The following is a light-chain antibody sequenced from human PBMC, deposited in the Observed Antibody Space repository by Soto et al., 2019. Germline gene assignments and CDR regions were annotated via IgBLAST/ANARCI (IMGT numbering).Light chain of an antibody. CDR3: QQYNSYST. J-gene: IGKJ1*01. CDR2: DAS. V-gene: IGKV1-5*01. Sequence: DIQMTQSPSTLSTSVGDRVTITCRARQSISSWSAWSQQKPGKAPKLLIYDASSLESGVPSRFSGSGSGTEFTPTISSLQPDDFATYYCQQYNSYSTFGQGTKVEIK. CDR1: QSISSW.